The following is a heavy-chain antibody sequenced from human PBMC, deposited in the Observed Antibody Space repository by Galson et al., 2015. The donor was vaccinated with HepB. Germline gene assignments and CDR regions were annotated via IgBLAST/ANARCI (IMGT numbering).Heavy chain of an antibody. J-gene: IGHJ5*02. D-gene: IGHD3-10*02. Sequence: SVKVSCKASGYTFTSYGISWVRQAPGQGLDWVGWINTYNGDANYAQKFQGRVTMTTDTSTSTAYMELRSLRSDDSAVYYCARRRPTWCWYVRSNQWFDPWDQGTLLTVSS. CDR1: GYTFTSYG. CDR3: ARRRPTWCWYVRSNQWFDP. V-gene: IGHV1-18*04. CDR2: INTYNGDA.